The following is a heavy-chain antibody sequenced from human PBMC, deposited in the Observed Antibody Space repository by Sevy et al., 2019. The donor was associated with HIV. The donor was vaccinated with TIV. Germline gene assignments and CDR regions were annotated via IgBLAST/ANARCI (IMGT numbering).Heavy chain of an antibody. CDR3: AGGDEHSYGEEISFPNGMDV. J-gene: IGHJ6*02. CDR1: GYTFTSYD. V-gene: IGHV1-8*01. Sequence: ASVKVSCKASGYTFTSYDINWVRQATGQGLEWMGWMNPNSGNKDYAQKFQGRVTMTRNTSKNTAYIEQSSLRSEDTAVYYCAGGDEHSYGEEISFPNGMDVWGQGTTVTVSS. CDR2: MNPNSGNK. D-gene: IGHD5-18*01.